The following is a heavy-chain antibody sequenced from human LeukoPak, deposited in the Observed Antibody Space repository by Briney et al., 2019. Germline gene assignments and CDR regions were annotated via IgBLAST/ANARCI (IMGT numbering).Heavy chain of an antibody. CDR1: GFIFSSYA. J-gene: IGHJ3*02. V-gene: IGHV3-30-3*02. Sequence: PGRSLRLSCAASGFIFSSYAIHWVRQAPGKGLEWVAVISSDGSKKNYADSVKGRFTISRDNSKNTLYLQMNSLRAEDTAVYYCAKTLTMIVVVYAFDIWGQGTMVTVSS. D-gene: IGHD3-22*01. CDR2: ISSDGSKK. CDR3: AKTLTMIVVVYAFDI.